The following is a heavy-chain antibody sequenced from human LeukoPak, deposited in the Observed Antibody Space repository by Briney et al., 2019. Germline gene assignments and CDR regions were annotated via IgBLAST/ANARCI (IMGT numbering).Heavy chain of an antibody. CDR3: ARVCKQWLVHYYYYYMDV. CDR2: INPNSGGT. CDR1: GYTFTGYY. V-gene: IGHV1-2*02. Sequence: ASVKVSCKSSGYTFTGYYMHWVRQAPGQGLEWMGWINPNSGGTNYAQKFQGRVTMTRDTSISTAYMELSSLRSEDTAVYYCARVCKQWLVHYYYYYMDVWGKGTTVTVSS. D-gene: IGHD6-19*01. J-gene: IGHJ6*03.